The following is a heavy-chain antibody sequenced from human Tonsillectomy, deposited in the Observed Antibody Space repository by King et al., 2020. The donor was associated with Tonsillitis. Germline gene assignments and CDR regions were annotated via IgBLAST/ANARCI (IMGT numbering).Heavy chain of an antibody. CDR2: INPNSGGT. V-gene: IGHV1-2*02. J-gene: IGHJ4*02. CDR3: ARGGGDSSGYFLFDY. D-gene: IGHD3-22*01. Sequence: VQLVESGAEVKKPGASVKVSCKASGYTFTGYYMHWVRQAPGQGLEWMGWINPNSGGTNYAQKFQGRVTMTRDTSISTAYMELSRLGSDDTAVYYCARGGGDSSGYFLFDYWGQGTLVTVSS. CDR1: GYTFTGYY.